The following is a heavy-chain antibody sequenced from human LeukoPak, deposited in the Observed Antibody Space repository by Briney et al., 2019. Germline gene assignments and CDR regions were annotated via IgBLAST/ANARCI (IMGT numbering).Heavy chain of an antibody. CDR1: GFTFSGYG. V-gene: IGHV3-48*01. J-gene: IGHJ4*02. CDR3: ARESISGHRDFDY. CDR2: ISSGSRTI. D-gene: IGHD1-26*01. Sequence: GGSLRLSCAASGFTFSGYGMNWVRQAPGKGLEWLSYISSGSRTIYYADSVKGRFTLSRDNGKNSLYLQMNSLRAEDTAVYYCARESISGHRDFDYWGQGTLVTVSS.